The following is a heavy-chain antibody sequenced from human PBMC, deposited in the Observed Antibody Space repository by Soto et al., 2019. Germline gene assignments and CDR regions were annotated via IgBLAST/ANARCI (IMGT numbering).Heavy chain of an antibody. CDR2: INPSGGST. V-gene: IGHV1-46*01. J-gene: IGHJ4*02. CDR1: GYTFTSYY. D-gene: IGHD2-21*01. Sequence: QVQLVQSGAEVKKPGASVKVSCKASGYTFTSYYMHWVRQAPGQGLEWMGIINPSGGSTSYAQKFQGRVTMTRDTSTSTVYMELSSLRSEATAVYYCARDRSVVVVIAMLDYWGQGTLVTVSS. CDR3: ARDRSVVVVIAMLDY.